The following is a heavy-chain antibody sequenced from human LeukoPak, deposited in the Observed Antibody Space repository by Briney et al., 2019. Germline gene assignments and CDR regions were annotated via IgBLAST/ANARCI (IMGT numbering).Heavy chain of an antibody. CDR2: IYYSGST. CDR3: ARAHCSGGSCYSFSEYYFDY. V-gene: IGHV4-59*12. D-gene: IGHD2-15*01. CDR1: GGSISSYY. J-gene: IGHJ4*02. Sequence: SETLSLTCTVSGGSISSYYWSWIRQPPGKGLEWIGYIYYSGSTNYNPSLKSRVTISVDTSKNQFSLKLSSVTAADTAVYYCARAHCSGGSCYSFSEYYFDYWGQGTLVTVSS.